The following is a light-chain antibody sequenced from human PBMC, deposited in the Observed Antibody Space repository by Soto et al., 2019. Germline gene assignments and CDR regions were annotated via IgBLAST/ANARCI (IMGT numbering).Light chain of an antibody. J-gene: IGKJ2*01. V-gene: IGKV3-20*01. CDR1: QSVSSSY. CDR2: GTS. CDR3: QQYGNSPYT. Sequence: EIVLTQSPGTLSLSPGERATLSGRASQSVSSSYLVWYQQKPGQAPRLLIYGTSSRATGIPDRFSGSGSGTDFTLTISRLEPEDFAVYYCQQYGNSPYTFGQGTKLEIK.